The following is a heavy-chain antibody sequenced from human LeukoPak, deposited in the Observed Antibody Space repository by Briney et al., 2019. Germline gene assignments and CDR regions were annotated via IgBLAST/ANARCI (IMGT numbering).Heavy chain of an antibody. CDR3: ARDNPYLDAFDI. V-gene: IGHV3-48*01. CDR2: ISSSSSTI. J-gene: IGHJ3*02. CDR1: GFTFSSYS. Sequence: GGSLRLSCAASGFTFSSYSVNWVRQAPGKGLEWVSYISSSSSTIYYADSVKGRFTISRDNAKNSLYLQMNSLRAEDTAVYYCARDNPYLDAFDIWGQGTMVTVSS. D-gene: IGHD1-14*01.